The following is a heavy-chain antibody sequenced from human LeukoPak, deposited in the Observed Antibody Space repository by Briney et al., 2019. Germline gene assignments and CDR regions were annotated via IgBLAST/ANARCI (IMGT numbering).Heavy chain of an antibody. D-gene: IGHD3-22*01. Sequence: GASVTVSCKASGYTFTSYGISWVRQAPGQGLEWMGWISAYSGNTNYAQKLQGRVTMTTDTSTSTAYMELRSLRSDDTAVYYCATSPTYYYDSSGYSAFDIWGQGTMVTVSS. V-gene: IGHV1-18*01. CDR3: ATSPTYYYDSSGYSAFDI. CDR1: GYTFTSYG. J-gene: IGHJ3*02. CDR2: ISAYSGNT.